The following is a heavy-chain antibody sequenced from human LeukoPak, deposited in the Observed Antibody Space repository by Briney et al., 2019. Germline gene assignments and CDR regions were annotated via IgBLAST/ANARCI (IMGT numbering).Heavy chain of an antibody. D-gene: IGHD3-22*01. CDR2: ISRSRRDI. CDR3: ARDSDCSGHYYMDYFVY. CDR1: GDTWTSYG. J-gene: IGHJ4*02. V-gene: IGHV3-21*01. Sequence: SGKASGDTWTSYGISWGRQAPGKGRERDSSISRSRRDINNANTGKGRFTISRDNAWNSLYLQMNSLRAEDTAVYYCARDSDCSGHYYMDYFVYWGQGALVTVSS.